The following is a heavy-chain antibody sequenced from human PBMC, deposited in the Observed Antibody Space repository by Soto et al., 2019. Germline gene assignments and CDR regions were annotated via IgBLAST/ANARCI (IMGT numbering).Heavy chain of an antibody. CDR1: GGSFSGYY. J-gene: IGHJ4*02. Sequence: SETLSLTCAVYGGSFSGYYWSWIRQPPGKGLEWIGEINHSGSTNYNPSLKSRVTISVDTSKNQFSLKLTSVTVADTAVYYCVTLFGAAAPFDYWGQGTLVTVSS. V-gene: IGHV4-34*09. CDR3: VTLFGAAAPFDY. D-gene: IGHD6-13*01. CDR2: INHSGST.